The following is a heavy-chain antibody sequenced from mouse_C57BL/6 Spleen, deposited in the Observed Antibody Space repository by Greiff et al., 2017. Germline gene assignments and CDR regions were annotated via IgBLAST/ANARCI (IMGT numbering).Heavy chain of an antibody. V-gene: IGHV1-53*01. Sequence: QVHVKQPGTELVKPGASVKLSCKASGYTFTSYWMHWVKQRPGQGLEWIGNINPSNGGTNYNEKFKSKATLTVDKSSSTAYMQLSSLTSEDSAVYYCARGAIYYDYDGMDYWGQGTSVTVSS. D-gene: IGHD2-4*01. CDR3: ARGAIYYDYDGMDY. J-gene: IGHJ4*01. CDR1: GYTFTSYW. CDR2: INPSNGGT.